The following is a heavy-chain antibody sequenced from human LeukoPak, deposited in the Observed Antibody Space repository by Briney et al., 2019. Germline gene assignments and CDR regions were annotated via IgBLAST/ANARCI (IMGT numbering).Heavy chain of an antibody. J-gene: IGHJ5*02. CDR2: ISAYNGNT. V-gene: IGHV1-18*01. D-gene: IGHD3-16*02. CDR1: GYTFTTYS. Sequence: ASVKVSCKASGYTFTTYSISWVRQAPGQGLEWLGWISAYNGNTNYAQKFQGRVTMTTDTSTSTAYMELRSLRSDDTAVYYCARDIYQGSPVNWFDPWGQGTLVTVSS. CDR3: ARDIYQGSPVNWFDP.